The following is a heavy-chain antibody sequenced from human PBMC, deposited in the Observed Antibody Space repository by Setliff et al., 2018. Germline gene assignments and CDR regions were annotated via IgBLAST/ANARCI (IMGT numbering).Heavy chain of an antibody. Sequence: SETLSLTCAVYGGSFSGYYWSWIRQPPGKGLEWIGEINHSGSTNYNPSLKSRVTISVDTSKNQFSLKLSSVTAADTAVYYCARVPNFWSGYLDYWGQGTLGTVS. CDR3: ARVPNFWSGYLDY. D-gene: IGHD3-3*01. V-gene: IGHV4-34*01. CDR1: GGSFSGYY. CDR2: INHSGST. J-gene: IGHJ4*02.